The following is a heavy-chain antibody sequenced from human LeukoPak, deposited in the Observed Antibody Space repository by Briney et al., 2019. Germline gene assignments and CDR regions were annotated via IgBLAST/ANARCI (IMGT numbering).Heavy chain of an antibody. V-gene: IGHV4-39*07. CDR3: ARDSPDYYDSSGYNP. CDR1: GGSISSSSYY. CDR2: IYYSGST. J-gene: IGHJ5*02. Sequence: PSETLSLTCTVSGGSISSSSYYWGWIRQPPGKGLECIGSIYYSGSTYYNPSLKSRVTISVDTSKNQFSLKLSSVTAADTAVYYCARDSPDYYDSSGYNPWGQGTLVTVSS. D-gene: IGHD3-22*01.